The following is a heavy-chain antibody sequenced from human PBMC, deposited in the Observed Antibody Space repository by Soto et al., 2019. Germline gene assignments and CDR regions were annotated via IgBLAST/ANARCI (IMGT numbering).Heavy chain of an antibody. J-gene: IGHJ4*02. V-gene: IGHV3-7*01. D-gene: IGHD3-10*01. CDR1: GFTFSSYW. CDR2: IKQDGSEK. CDR3: ARDRRKSNNLVRGVIVQR. Sequence: EVQLVESGGGLVQPGGSLRLSCAASGFTFSSYWMSWVRQAPGTGLEWVANIKQDGSEKYYVDSVKGRFTISRDNAKNSLDLQKNSLRAEDTAVDYWARDRRKSNNLVRGVIVQRWGQGTLVTVSA.